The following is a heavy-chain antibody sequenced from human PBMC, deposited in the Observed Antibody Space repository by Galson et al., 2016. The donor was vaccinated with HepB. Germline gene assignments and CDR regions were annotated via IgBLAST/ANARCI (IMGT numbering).Heavy chain of an antibody. CDR2: ISYDGSIN. Sequence: SLRLSCAASGFTFSRHGMHWVRQAPGKGLEWVAVISYDGSINYYVDSVKGRFTISRDNSKNTLYLQMNTLRVEDTAVYYCAKDIQSDFWSGFEPDYYYCMDVWGQGTTVTVSS. J-gene: IGHJ6*02. CDR3: AKDIQSDFWSGFEPDYYYCMDV. CDR1: GFTFSRHG. V-gene: IGHV3-30*18. D-gene: IGHD3-3*01.